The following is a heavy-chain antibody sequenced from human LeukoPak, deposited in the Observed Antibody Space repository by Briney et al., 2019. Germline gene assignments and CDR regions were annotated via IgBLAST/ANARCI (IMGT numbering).Heavy chain of an antibody. J-gene: IGHJ4*02. CDR2: IPYDGSNK. Sequence: GGSLRLSCAASGFTFSSYGMHWVRQAPGKGLEWVAVIPYDGSNKYYADSVKGRFTISRDNSKNTLYLQMNSLRAEDTAVYYCAKPKWDGYNYPYFDYWGQGTLVTVSS. D-gene: IGHD5-24*01. V-gene: IGHV3-30*18. CDR1: GFTFSSYG. CDR3: AKPKWDGYNYPYFDY.